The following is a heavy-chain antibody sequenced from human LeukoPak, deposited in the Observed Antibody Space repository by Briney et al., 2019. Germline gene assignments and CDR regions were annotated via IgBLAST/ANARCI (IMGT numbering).Heavy chain of an antibody. CDR1: GFTFSSYA. D-gene: IGHD3-10*01. V-gene: IGHV3-23*01. CDR2: IAGSGVST. J-gene: IGHJ4*02. Sequence: GGSLRLSCAASGFTFSSYAMSWVRQAPGKGLEWVPAIAGSGVSTYYTDSVKGRFTISRDNSKNTLYLQMNSLRAEDTAIYYCAKDVAGVRGVRGGFDYWGQGTLVTVSS. CDR3: AKDVAGVRGVRGGFDY.